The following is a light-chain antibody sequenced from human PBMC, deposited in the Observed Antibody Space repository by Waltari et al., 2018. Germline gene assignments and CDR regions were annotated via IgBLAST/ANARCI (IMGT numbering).Light chain of an antibody. V-gene: IGKV1-12*01. J-gene: IGKJ4*01. CDR3: QQANSFPPGT. Sequence: DFQMTQSPSSVSASVGDRVTITCRASQSFSSWFAWYQQKPGKAPKLLIYAASSLQSGVPSRLSGSGSGTDFTLTINSLQPEDFATYSCQQANSFPPGTFGGGTKVEIK. CDR1: QSFSSW. CDR2: AAS.